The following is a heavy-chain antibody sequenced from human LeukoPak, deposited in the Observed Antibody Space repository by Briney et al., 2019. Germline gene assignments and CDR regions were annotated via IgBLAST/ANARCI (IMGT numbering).Heavy chain of an antibody. CDR1: GYTFTSYD. CDR3: ARAREWELLVDDFDI. Sequence: ASVKVSCKASGYTFTSYDINWVRRATGQGLEWMGWMNPNSGNTGYAQKLQGRVTMTRNTSISTAYRELSSLRSEDSAVYYCARAREWELLVDDFDIWGQGTMVTVSS. D-gene: IGHD1-26*01. J-gene: IGHJ3*02. V-gene: IGHV1-8*01. CDR2: MNPNSGNT.